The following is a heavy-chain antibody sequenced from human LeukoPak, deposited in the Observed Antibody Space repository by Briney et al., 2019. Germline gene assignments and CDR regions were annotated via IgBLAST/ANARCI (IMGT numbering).Heavy chain of an antibody. V-gene: IGHV4-34*01. CDR3: ARGVCSGGSCYGLYYFDY. CDR2: INHSGST. Sequence: SETLSLTCAVYGGSFSGYYWSWIRQPPGKGLEWIGEINHSGSTNYNPSLKSRVTISVDTSKNQFSLKLSSVTAADTAVYYCARGVCSGGSCYGLYYFDYWGQGTLVTVSS. J-gene: IGHJ4*02. CDR1: GGSFSGYY. D-gene: IGHD2-15*01.